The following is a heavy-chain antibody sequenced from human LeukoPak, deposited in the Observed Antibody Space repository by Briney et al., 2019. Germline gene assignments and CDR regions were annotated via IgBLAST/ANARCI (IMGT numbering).Heavy chain of an antibody. Sequence: ASVTVSCTASGYTFTSYGISWVRQAPGQGLEWVEWISAYNGNTNYAQKLQGRVTMTTDTSTSTAYMELRSLRSDDTAVYYCAKFPRKYYDFWSGFDYWGQGTLVTVSS. V-gene: IGHV1-18*01. CDR3: AKFPRKYYDFWSGFDY. CDR1: GYTFTSYG. J-gene: IGHJ4*02. CDR2: ISAYNGNT. D-gene: IGHD3-3*01.